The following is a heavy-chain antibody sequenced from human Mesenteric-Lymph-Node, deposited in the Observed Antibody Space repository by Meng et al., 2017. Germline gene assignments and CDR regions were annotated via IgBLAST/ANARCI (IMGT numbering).Heavy chain of an antibody. CDR2: INPSGGST. Sequence: ASVKVSCKASGYTFTSDYMHWVRQAPGQGLEWMGIINPSGGSTSYAQKFQGRVTMTRATSTSTVSMELSSLRSEDTAVYYCARDFVAAAGPGVDYWGQGTLVTVSS. V-gene: IGHV1-46*01. D-gene: IGHD6-13*01. CDR1: GYTFTSDY. J-gene: IGHJ4*02. CDR3: ARDFVAAAGPGVDY.